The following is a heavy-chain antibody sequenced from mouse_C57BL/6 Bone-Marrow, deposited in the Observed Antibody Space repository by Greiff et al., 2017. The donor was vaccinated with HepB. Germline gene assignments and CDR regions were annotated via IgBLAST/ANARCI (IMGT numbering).Heavy chain of an antibody. D-gene: IGHD2-5*01. V-gene: IGHV1-55*01. J-gene: IGHJ2*01. CDR1: GYTFTSYW. CDR3: ALPYYSNLGFDD. Sequence: VQLQQPGAELVKPGASVKMSCKASGYTFTSYWITWVKQRPGQGLEWIGDIYPGSGSTNYNEKFKSKATLTVDTSSSTAYMQLSSLTSEDSAVYYCALPYYSNLGFDDWGQGTTLTVSS. CDR2: IYPGSGST.